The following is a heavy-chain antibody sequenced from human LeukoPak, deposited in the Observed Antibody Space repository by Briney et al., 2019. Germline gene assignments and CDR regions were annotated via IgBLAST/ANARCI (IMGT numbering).Heavy chain of an antibody. V-gene: IGHV1-69*04. CDR1: GGTFSSYT. J-gene: IGHJ5*02. D-gene: IGHD3-16*01. CDR2: IIPILGIA. CDR3: ARDIVEVITDYLDP. Sequence: ASVKVSCKASGGTFSSYTISWVRQAPGQGLEWMGRIIPILGIANYAQKFQGRVTITADKSTSTAYMELSSLRSEDTAVYYCARDIVEVITDYLDPWGQGTLVTVSS.